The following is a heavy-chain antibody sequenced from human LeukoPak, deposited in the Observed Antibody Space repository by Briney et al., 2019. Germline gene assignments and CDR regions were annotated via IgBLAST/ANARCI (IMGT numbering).Heavy chain of an antibody. CDR2: INWNGGGT. V-gene: IGHV3-20*04. D-gene: IGHD1-26*01. CDR3: AKHMRATNTYSFFGLDV. J-gene: IGHJ6*02. CDR1: GVTFKDYG. Sequence: GGSLRLSCAATGVTFKDYGMRWVRQPPGKGLEWVSSINWNGGGTDYADSVKGRFTISRDNAKNSLYLQLSSLRPEDTALYYCAKHMRATNTYSFFGLDVWGQGTTVTVSS.